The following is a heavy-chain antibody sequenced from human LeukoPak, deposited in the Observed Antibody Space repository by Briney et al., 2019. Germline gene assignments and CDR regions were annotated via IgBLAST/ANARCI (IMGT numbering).Heavy chain of an antibody. CDR1: GFSLSTSGVG. V-gene: IGHV2-5*02. Sequence: SGPTLVKPTQTLTLTCTFSGFSLSTSGVGVGWIRQPPGKALEWLALIYWDDDKRYSPSLKSRLTITKDTSKNQVVLTMTNMDPVDTATYYCANRERSRAYYGMDVWGKGTTVTVSS. CDR3: ANRERSRAYYGMDV. J-gene: IGHJ6*04. CDR2: IYWDDDK. D-gene: IGHD1-1*01.